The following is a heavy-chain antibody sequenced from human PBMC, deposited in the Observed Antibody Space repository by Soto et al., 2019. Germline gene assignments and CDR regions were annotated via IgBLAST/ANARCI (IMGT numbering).Heavy chain of an antibody. Sequence: GGSLRLSCAASGFTFSSYAMSWVRQAPGKGLEWVSAISGSGGSTYYADSVKGRFTISRDNSKNTLYLQMNSLRAEDTAVYYCATPDREVVVVAAHYYYYGMDVWGQGTTVTVSS. D-gene: IGHD2-15*01. CDR3: ATPDREVVVVAAHYYYYGMDV. CDR2: ISGSGGST. J-gene: IGHJ6*02. CDR1: GFTFSSYA. V-gene: IGHV3-23*01.